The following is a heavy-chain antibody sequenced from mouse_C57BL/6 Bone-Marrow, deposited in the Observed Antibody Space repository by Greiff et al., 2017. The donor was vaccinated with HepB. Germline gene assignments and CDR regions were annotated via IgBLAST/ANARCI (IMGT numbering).Heavy chain of an antibody. CDR2: ISSGGSYT. V-gene: IGHV5-6*01. J-gene: IGHJ2*01. CDR1: GFTFSSYG. Sequence: EVHLLESGGDLVKPGGSLKLSCAASGFTFSSYGMSWVRQTPDKRLEWVATISSGGSYTYYPDSVKGRFTISRDNAKNTLYLQMSSLKSEDTAMYYCARRTATFDYWGQGTTLTVSS. D-gene: IGHD6-1*01. CDR3: ARRTATFDY.